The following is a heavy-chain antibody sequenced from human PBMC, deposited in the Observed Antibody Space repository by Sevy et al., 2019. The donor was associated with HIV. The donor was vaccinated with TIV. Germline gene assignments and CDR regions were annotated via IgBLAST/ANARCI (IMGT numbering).Heavy chain of an antibody. J-gene: IGHJ4*02. Sequence: ASVKVSCKVSGSTLSRLSIHWVRQVPGKGLEWMASFDPEDGETIYARKFQGRVTMTEDTSTDTAYMELSSLRSEDTAVYYCATTKDYYESYGSPFDYWGQGTLVTVSS. D-gene: IGHD3-22*01. V-gene: IGHV1-24*01. CDR3: ATTKDYYESYGSPFDY. CDR1: GSTLSRLS. CDR2: FDPEDGET.